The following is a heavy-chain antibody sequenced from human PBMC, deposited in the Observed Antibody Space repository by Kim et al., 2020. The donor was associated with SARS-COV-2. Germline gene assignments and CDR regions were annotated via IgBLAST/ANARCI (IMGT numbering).Heavy chain of an antibody. V-gene: IGHV3-66*01. Sequence: ADAVKGRFTISRDNSKNTLYLQMNSLRAEDTAVYYWARGEAAAAPNWFDPWGQGTLVTVSS. CDR3: ARGEAAAAPNWFDP. D-gene: IGHD6-13*01. J-gene: IGHJ5*02.